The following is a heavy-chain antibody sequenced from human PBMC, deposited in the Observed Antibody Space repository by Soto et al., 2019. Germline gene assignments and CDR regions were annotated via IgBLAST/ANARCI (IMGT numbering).Heavy chain of an antibody. V-gene: IGHV3-48*02. D-gene: IGHD6-19*01. CDR3: ARDSPPGWPFDY. CDR2: ISSSSSTI. J-gene: IGHJ4*02. Sequence: EAQLVESGGGLVQPGGSLRLSCAASGFTFSSYSMNWVRQAPGKGLEWISYISSSSSTIYYADSVQGRFTISRDNARNSLYLQMNSLRDEDTAMYYCARDSPPGWPFDYWGQGALVTVSS. CDR1: GFTFSSYS.